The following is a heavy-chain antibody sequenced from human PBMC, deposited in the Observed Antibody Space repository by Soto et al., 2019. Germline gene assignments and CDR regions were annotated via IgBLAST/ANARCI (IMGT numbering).Heavy chain of an antibody. Sequence: GASLEISCEGSGYSFTAWWIGRVRRMPGKGLEWMGIIYPGDSDTRYSPSVQGKVTISADKSISTAYLQWSSLKASDTAMYYCARIPSSSLTNWFDPWGQGTLVTVS. CDR3: ARIPSSSLTNWFDP. CDR2: IYPGDSDT. V-gene: IGHV5-51*03. D-gene: IGHD6-6*01. J-gene: IGHJ5*02. CDR1: GYSFTAWW.